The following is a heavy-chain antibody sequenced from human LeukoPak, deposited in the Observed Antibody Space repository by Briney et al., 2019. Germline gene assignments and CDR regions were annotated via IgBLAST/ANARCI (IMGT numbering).Heavy chain of an antibody. CDR2: IYYSGGT. V-gene: IGHV4-39*01. Sequence: SETLSLTCTVSGGSISSSSYYWGWIRQPPGKGLEWIGSIYYSGGTYYNASLKSRVTISVDTSKNQFSLKLSSVTAADTAVYYSARQTGSGLFSLPGGQGTLVTVSS. D-gene: IGHD3-10*01. J-gene: IGHJ4*02. CDR1: GGSISSSSYY. CDR3: ARQTGSGLFSLP.